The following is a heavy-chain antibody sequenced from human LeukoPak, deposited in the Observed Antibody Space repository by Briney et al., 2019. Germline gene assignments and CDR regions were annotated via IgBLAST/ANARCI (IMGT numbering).Heavy chain of an antibody. CDR2: IYYSGST. CDR3: ARGNRYCSSTSCYFRDY. CDR1: GGSISSYY. V-gene: IGHV4-59*01. Sequence: SETLPLTCTVSGGSISSYYWSWIRQPPGKGLEWIGYIYYSGSTNYNPSLKSRVTISVDTSENQFSLKLSSVTAADTAVYYCARGNRYCSSTSCYFRDYWGQGTLVTVSS. J-gene: IGHJ4*02. D-gene: IGHD2-2*01.